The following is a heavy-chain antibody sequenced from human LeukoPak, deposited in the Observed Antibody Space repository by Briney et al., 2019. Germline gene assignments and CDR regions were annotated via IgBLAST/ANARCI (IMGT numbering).Heavy chain of an antibody. CDR2: ISYSGST. CDR3: AVLTGPYLGYMDV. Sequence: PSETLSLTCTVSGGSISSYYWSWIRQPPGKGLEWIGYISYSGSTNYNPSLKSRVTISVDTSKNQFSLKLSSVTAADTAVYYCAVLTGPYLGYMDVWGKGTTVTVAS. D-gene: IGHD1-14*01. CDR1: GGSISSYY. J-gene: IGHJ6*03. V-gene: IGHV4-59*08.